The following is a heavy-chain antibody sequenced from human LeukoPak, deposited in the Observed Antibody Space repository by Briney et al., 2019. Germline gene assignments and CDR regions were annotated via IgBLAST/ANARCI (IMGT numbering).Heavy chain of an antibody. V-gene: IGHV3-48*01. D-gene: IGHD1-1*01. Sequence: GGPLRLSCAASGFIFSSYSMNWVRQAPGKGLEWVAYISSSSSLIYYAGSVKGRFTVSRDSAKRSLYRQMNSLRAEDTAVYYCARDGNRDGDMDVWGKGTTVTVSS. CDR2: ISSSSSLI. CDR1: GFIFSSYS. CDR3: ARDGNRDGDMDV. J-gene: IGHJ6*03.